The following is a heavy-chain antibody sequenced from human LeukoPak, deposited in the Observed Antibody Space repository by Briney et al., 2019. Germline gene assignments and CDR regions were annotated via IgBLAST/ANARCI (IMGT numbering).Heavy chain of an antibody. V-gene: IGHV3-23*01. Sequence: QPGGSLRLSCAASGFTFSCYAMSWVRQAPGKGLEWVSAISGSGGSTYYADSVKGRFTISRDNSKNTLYLQMNSLRAEDTAVYYCAKDSSVVVAATTDAFDYWGQGTLVTVSS. J-gene: IGHJ4*02. D-gene: IGHD2-15*01. CDR1: GFTFSCYA. CDR3: AKDSSVVVAATTDAFDY. CDR2: ISGSGGST.